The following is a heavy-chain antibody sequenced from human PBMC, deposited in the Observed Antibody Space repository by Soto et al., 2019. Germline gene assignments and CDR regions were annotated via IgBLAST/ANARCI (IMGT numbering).Heavy chain of an antibody. CDR1: GFNLSHPW. CDR2: IKSKTDGGTA. Sequence: GGSLRLSCVASGFNLSHPWMTWVRQAAGKGLEWVGRIKSKTDGGTADYAAPVKGRATISRDDSKNTVYLQMNSLKTEDTAVYYCTTGIYYDILTGYHNDAYWGQGALVTVSS. V-gene: IGHV3-15*01. D-gene: IGHD3-9*01. J-gene: IGHJ4*02. CDR3: TTGIYYDILTGYHNDAY.